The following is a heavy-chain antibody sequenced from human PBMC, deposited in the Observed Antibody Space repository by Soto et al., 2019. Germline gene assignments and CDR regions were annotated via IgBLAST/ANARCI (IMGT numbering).Heavy chain of an antibody. V-gene: IGHV3-7*03. Sequence: GGSLRLSCAASGFTFSSYWMSWVRQAPGKGLEWVANIKQDGSEKYYVDSVKGRFTISRDNAKNSLYLQMNSLRAEDTAVYYCARSSTSYYYYYGMDVWGQGTTVTVSS. CDR3: ARSSTSYYYYYGMDV. CDR2: IKQDGSEK. CDR1: GFTFSSYW. J-gene: IGHJ6*02. D-gene: IGHD2-2*01.